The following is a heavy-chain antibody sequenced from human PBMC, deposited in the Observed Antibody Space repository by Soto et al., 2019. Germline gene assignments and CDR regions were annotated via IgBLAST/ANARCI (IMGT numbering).Heavy chain of an antibody. D-gene: IGHD6-19*01. CDR1: GFTFSGLY. Sequence: QVQLTESGGGLVKPGGSLRLSCAACGFTFSGLYMSWIRQAPGKGLEWVSCIDSSGVKKYYAESVRGRFTISRDNAKNSLYLQMNSLRAEDTAVYYCARDRGAVTGDYFDYWGQGTLVTVSS. J-gene: IGHJ4*02. V-gene: IGHV3-11*01. CDR3: ARDRGAVTGDYFDY. CDR2: IDSSGVKK.